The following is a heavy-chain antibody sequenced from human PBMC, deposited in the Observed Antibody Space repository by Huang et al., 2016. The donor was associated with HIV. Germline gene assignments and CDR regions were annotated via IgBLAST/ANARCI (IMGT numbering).Heavy chain of an antibody. CDR3: ATKTAAMDI. V-gene: IGHV3-7*01. CDR2: IKQDESEK. CDR1: TFTFGAYW. D-gene: IGHD1-7*01. J-gene: IGHJ6*02. Sequence: VESGGRLVQPGGSIRLSGVGSTFTFGAYWMSWVRQSPGKGLEWVDNIKQDESEKYYVESVKGRFNISRDKAKKVLFLEMNNVRVEDTATYYCATKTAAMDIWGQGTTVTVS.